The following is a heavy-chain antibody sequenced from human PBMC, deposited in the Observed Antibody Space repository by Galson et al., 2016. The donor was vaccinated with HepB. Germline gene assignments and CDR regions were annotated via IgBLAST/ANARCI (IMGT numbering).Heavy chain of an antibody. V-gene: IGHV4-59*01. D-gene: IGHD1-1*01. CDR2: IYPSGNI. Sequence: SETLSLTCAVDGGSLSGYYWSWIRQPPGKGLEWIGYIYPSGNINYHPSLEGRLTISVDTSKNQFSLKLGSVTAADTAVYYCARVDSSDWHDAFGIWGQGTMVTVSS. CDR3: ARVDSSDWHDAFGI. CDR1: GGSLSGYY. J-gene: IGHJ3*02.